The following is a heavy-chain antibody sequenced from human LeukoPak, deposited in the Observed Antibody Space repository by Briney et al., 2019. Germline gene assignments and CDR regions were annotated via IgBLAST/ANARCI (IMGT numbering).Heavy chain of an antibody. V-gene: IGHV3-43D*03. J-gene: IGHJ4*02. Sequence: GGSLRLSCAASGFTFDDYAMHWVRQAPGKGLEWVSLISWDGGSTYYADSVKGRFTISRDNSKNSLYLQMNSLRAEDTAVYYCARAGRGIAAAGRKPLDYWGQGTLVTVSS. CDR2: ISWDGGST. D-gene: IGHD6-13*01. CDR1: GFTFDDYA. CDR3: ARAGRGIAAAGRKPLDY.